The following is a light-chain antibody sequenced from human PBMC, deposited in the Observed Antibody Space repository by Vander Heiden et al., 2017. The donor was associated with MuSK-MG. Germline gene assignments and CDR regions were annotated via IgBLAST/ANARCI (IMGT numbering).Light chain of an antibody. Sequence: IQMTHSPSSLSASVGDRVTIPCRASQRISSYLNWYQQKRGKAPKVLIYAASSLQSGVTSRFSGSGSGTDFTLTISRLQPEDFANYYCQQSDSSPRTFGQGTKVEIK. CDR3: QQSDSSPRT. CDR2: AAS. CDR1: QRISSY. V-gene: IGKV1-39*01. J-gene: IGKJ1*01.